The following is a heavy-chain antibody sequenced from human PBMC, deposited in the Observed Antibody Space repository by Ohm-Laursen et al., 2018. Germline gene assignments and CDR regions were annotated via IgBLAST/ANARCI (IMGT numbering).Heavy chain of an antibody. V-gene: IGHV1-2*02. Sequence: GASVKASCKVSGYTFRSYYIHWVRQAPGQGLEWMGWINPNSGDTDYAQKFQGRVTMTRDTSISTAYMELSRLRSDDTAVYYCARDVIGLVVITHSPLDYWGQGTLVTVSS. CDR3: ARDVIGLVVITHSPLDY. CDR2: INPNSGDT. J-gene: IGHJ4*02. D-gene: IGHD3-22*01. CDR1: GYTFRSYY.